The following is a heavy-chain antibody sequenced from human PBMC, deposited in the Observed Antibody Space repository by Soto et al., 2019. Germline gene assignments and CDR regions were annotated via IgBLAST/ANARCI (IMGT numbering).Heavy chain of an antibody. D-gene: IGHD2-15*01. J-gene: IGHJ6*02. V-gene: IGHV1-69*13. CDR1: GGTFSSYA. CDR2: IIPIFGTA. CDR3: ARVLVVAAMRDYYYYYGMDV. Sequence: ASVKVSCKASGGTFSSYAISLVRHAPGQGLEWIGGIIPIFGTANYAQKFQGRVTITADESTSTAYMELSSLRSEDTAVYYCARVLVVAAMRDYYYYYGMDVWGQGTTVTVSS.